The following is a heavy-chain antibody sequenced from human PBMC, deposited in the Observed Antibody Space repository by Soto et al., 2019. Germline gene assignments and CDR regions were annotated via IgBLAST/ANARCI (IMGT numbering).Heavy chain of an antibody. Sequence: GGSLRLSCAASGFTFSIYEMNWVRHAPGKGLEWVSYISSSGSTIYYADSVKGRFTISRDNAKNSLYLQMNSLRAEDTAVYYCARERREYSSSFDYWGQGTLVTVSS. D-gene: IGHD6-6*01. CDR2: ISSSGSTI. CDR1: GFTFSIYE. CDR3: ARERREYSSSFDY. J-gene: IGHJ4*02. V-gene: IGHV3-48*03.